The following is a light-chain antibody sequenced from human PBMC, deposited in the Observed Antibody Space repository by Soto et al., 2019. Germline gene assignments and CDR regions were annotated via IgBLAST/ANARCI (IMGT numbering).Light chain of an antibody. V-gene: IGKV3-11*01. J-gene: IGKJ5*01. CDR3: QQRSNWPPIT. CDR2: DAS. Sequence: EIVLTQSPATLSLSPWERATLSCRASQRISGYLAWYQQRPGQAPRLLIYDASNRATGIPARFSGSGSGTDFTLTISSLEPEDFAVYYCQQRSNWPPITFGQGTRLEIK. CDR1: QRISGY.